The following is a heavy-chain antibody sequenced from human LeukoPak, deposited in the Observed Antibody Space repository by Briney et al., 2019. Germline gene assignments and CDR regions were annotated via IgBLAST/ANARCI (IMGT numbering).Heavy chain of an antibody. V-gene: IGHV1-69*06. CDR3: ARAVPTHSYGHGTFDY. J-gene: IGHJ4*02. Sequence: SVKVSCKASGGTFSSYAISWVRQAPGQGLEWMGGIIPIFGTANYAQKFQGRVTITADKSTSTAYMELSSLRSEDTAVYYCARAVPTHSYGHGTFDYWGQGTLVTVSS. CDR1: GGTFSSYA. D-gene: IGHD5-18*01. CDR2: IIPIFGTA.